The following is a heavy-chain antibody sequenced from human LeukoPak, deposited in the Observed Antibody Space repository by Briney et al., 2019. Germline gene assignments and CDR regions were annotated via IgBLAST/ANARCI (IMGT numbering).Heavy chain of an antibody. J-gene: IGHJ6*02. D-gene: IGHD4-23*01. V-gene: IGHV3-74*01. CDR1: GFTFSIYW. CDR3: ASSSPTVVSDTYYYYAMDV. CDR2: VNSDGSTT. Sequence: RSGGSLRLSCAASGFTFSIYWMHWVRQAPGNGLVWVSRVNSDGSTTTYADSVKGRFTISRDSAKNTLYLQMNSLRAEDTAVYYCASSSPTVVSDTYYYYAMDVWGQGTTVTVSS.